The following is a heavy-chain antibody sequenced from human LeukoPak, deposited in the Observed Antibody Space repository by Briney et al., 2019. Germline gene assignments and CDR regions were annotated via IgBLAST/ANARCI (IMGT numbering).Heavy chain of an antibody. CDR1: GGSFSRYY. CDR3: ARDLRGYFGSGSYYSPEGYYYYMDV. J-gene: IGHJ6*03. CDR2: IYTGGST. V-gene: IGHV4-4*07. Sequence: PSETLSLPCTVSGGSFSRYYWRWLRQPAGKGLEWLGRIYTGGSTNYNPSLKSRVTMSLDTSKNQFSLRLSSVTAADTAVYYCARDLRGYFGSGSYYSPEGYYYYMDVWGKGTTVTVSS. D-gene: IGHD3-10*01.